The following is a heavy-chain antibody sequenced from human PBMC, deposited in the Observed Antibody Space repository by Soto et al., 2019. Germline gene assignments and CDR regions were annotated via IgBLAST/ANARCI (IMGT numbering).Heavy chain of an antibody. CDR3: ARCQGSGSYYNPLYYYYYMDV. Sequence: GGSLRLSCAASGFTVSSNYMSWVRQAPGKGLEWVSVIYSGGSTYYADSVKGRFTISRDNSKNTLYLQMNSRRAEDTAVYYCARCQGSGSYYNPLYYYYYMDVWGKGTTVTVSS. V-gene: IGHV3-66*01. CDR1: GFTVSSNY. CDR2: IYSGGST. J-gene: IGHJ6*03. D-gene: IGHD3-10*01.